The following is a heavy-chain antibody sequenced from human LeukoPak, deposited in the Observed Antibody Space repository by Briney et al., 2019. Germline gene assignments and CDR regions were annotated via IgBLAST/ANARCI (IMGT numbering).Heavy chain of an antibody. Sequence: ASVKVSCKASGYTFTGYYMHWVRQAPGQGLEWMGWINPNSGGTNYAQKFQGRVTMTRDTSISTAYMELSRLRSDDTAVYYCARVVTPKYCSSTSCYWKGWFDPWGQGTLVTVSS. J-gene: IGHJ5*02. D-gene: IGHD2-2*01. CDR2: INPNSGGT. CDR3: ARVVTPKYCSSTSCYWKGWFDP. V-gene: IGHV1-2*02. CDR1: GYTFTGYY.